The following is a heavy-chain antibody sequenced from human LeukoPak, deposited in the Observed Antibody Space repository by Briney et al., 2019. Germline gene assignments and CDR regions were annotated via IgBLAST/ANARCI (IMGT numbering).Heavy chain of an antibody. CDR1: GGSISSYY. V-gene: IGHV4-59*12. J-gene: IGHJ5*02. Sequence: SETLSLTCTVSGGSISSYYWSWIRQPPGKGLEWIGYIYYSGSTNYNPSLKSRVTISVDTSKNQFSLKLSSVTAADTAVYYCARDLRPRRWFDPWGQGTLVTVSS. CDR2: IYYSGST. CDR3: ARDLRPRRWFDP.